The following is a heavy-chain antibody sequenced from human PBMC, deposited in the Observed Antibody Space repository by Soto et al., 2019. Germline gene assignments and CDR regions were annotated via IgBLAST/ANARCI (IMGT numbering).Heavy chain of an antibody. Sequence: QVQLQESGPGLVKPSETLSLTCTVSGDSISRYYWSWIRLSPGKGLEWIGYIYYSGETNSNPSVKSRVTISVDRTKNQLSLKLSSVTAADTAVYYCARDQGGELLKGSGMDVWGQGTTVTVSS. J-gene: IGHJ6*02. D-gene: IGHD3-10*01. CDR1: GDSISRYY. V-gene: IGHV4-59*01. CDR3: ARDQGGELLKGSGMDV. CDR2: IYYSGET.